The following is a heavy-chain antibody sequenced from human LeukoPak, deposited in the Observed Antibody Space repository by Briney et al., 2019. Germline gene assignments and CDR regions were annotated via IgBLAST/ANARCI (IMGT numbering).Heavy chain of an antibody. D-gene: IGHD6-19*01. V-gene: IGHV1-46*01. CDR1: GYTFTSYY. Sequence: ASVKVSRKASGYTFTSYYMHWVRQAPGQGLEWMGIINPSGGSTNYAQKLQGRVTMTTDTSTSTAYMELRSLRSDDTAVYYCARDKRGWYFDYWGQGTLVTVSS. CDR3: ARDKRGWYFDY. J-gene: IGHJ4*02. CDR2: INPSGGST.